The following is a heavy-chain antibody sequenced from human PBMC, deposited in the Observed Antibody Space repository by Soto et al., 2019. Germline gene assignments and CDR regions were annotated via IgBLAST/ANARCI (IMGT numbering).Heavy chain of an antibody. D-gene: IGHD6-6*01. CDR3: TRDSVGGSSSYYYYGMDV. CDR2: IRSKAYGGTT. J-gene: IGHJ6*02. V-gene: IGHV3-49*04. CDR1: GFTFGDYA. Sequence: GGSLRLSCTASGFTFGDYAMSWVRQAPGKGLEWVGFIRSKAYGGTTEYAASVKGRFTISRDDSKSIAYLQMNSLKTEDTVVYYCTRDSVGGSSSYYYYGMDVWGQGTTVTVSS.